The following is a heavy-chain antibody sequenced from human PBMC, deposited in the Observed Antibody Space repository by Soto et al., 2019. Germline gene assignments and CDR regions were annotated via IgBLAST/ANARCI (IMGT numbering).Heavy chain of an antibody. J-gene: IGHJ5*02. CDR2: ISDSGGKT. Sequence: EVQLTESGGGLVRPGGSLSLSCAASGFTFSSYSMTWVRQAPGKGLEWVSGISDSGGKTWYADSVKGRFTISRDNSKNTLFLQMNSLRAEDTAVYFCSKWSGFGDAWGQGTLVTVSS. CDR1: GFTFSSYS. D-gene: IGHD3-10*01. CDR3: SKWSGFGDA. V-gene: IGHV3-23*01.